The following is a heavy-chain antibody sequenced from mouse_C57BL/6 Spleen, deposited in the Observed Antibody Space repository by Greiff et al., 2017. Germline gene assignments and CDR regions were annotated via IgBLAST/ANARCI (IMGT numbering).Heavy chain of an antibody. CDR2: IDPNSGGT. CDR3: ARSFDGYYRGYYAMDY. J-gene: IGHJ4*01. Sequence: QVQLQQSGAELVKPGASVKLSCKASGYTFTSYWMHWVKQRPGRGLEWIGRIDPNSGGTKYNEKFKSKATLTVDKPSSTAYMQLSSLTSEDSAVYYCARSFDGYYRGYYAMDYWGQGTSVTVSS. D-gene: IGHD2-3*01. V-gene: IGHV1-72*01. CDR1: GYTFTSYW.